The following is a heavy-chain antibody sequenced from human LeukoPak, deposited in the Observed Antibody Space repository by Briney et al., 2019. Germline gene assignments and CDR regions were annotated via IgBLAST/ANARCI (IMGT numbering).Heavy chain of an antibody. V-gene: IGHV3-48*03. Sequence: EGSLRLSCAASGFTFSSYEMNWVRQAPGKGLEWVSYISRSGSTIYYADSVKGRFTISRDNAKNSLYLQMNSLRAEDTAVYYCARLGYCSGGSCYAFDIWGQGTMVTVSS. D-gene: IGHD2-15*01. CDR1: GFTFSSYE. J-gene: IGHJ3*02. CDR3: ARLGYCSGGSCYAFDI. CDR2: ISRSGSTI.